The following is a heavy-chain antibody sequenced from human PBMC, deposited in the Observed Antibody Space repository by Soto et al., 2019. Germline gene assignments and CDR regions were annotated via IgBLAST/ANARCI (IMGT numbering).Heavy chain of an antibody. V-gene: IGHV3-23*01. CDR3: TKEHSNYPDNWFDH. Sequence: EVQLLVSGGGSVQPGGSLRLSCAASGFSFSNYAMSWVRQAPGTGLEWVSAIDSGGGSTYYAASVKGRFSISRDNSMNTLYLQMNSLRAEDTAIYCWTKEHSNYPDNWFDHWGQGTLVTVSS. J-gene: IGHJ5*02. D-gene: IGHD4-4*01. CDR1: GFSFSNYA. CDR2: IDSGGGST.